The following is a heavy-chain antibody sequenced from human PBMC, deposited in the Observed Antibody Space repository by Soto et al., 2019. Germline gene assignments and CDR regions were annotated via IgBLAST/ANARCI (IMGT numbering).Heavy chain of an antibody. J-gene: IGHJ6*02. V-gene: IGHV1-69*01. Sequence: QVQLVQSGAEVKKPGSSVKVSCKASGGSFSSYTNSWVRQAPGQGLEWMGGIIPILGTTNIAQNFQGRVTITADESTSTAYMELSSLRSEDTATYYCARDAPPWRGYSSSAGDHYYALDVWGQGTTVTVSS. CDR3: ARDAPPWRGYSSSAGDHYYALDV. CDR2: IIPILGTT. CDR1: GGSFSSYT. D-gene: IGHD3-3*01.